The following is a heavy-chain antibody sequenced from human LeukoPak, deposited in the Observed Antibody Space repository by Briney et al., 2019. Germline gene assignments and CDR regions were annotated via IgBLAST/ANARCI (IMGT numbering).Heavy chain of an antibody. CDR3: VREAGYCHGFCLKTNYFDP. Sequence: GGSLRLSCAASGFPFSNHTMSWVRQPPGKGLEWVAAISNGQTYYANSVGGRFSISRDDSENMVYLQMYSLREEDTALYFCVREAGYCHGFCLKTNYFDPWGQGTLVTVSS. J-gene: IGHJ5*02. V-gene: IGHV3-23*01. CDR2: ISNGQT. D-gene: IGHD2-15*01. CDR1: GFPFSNHT.